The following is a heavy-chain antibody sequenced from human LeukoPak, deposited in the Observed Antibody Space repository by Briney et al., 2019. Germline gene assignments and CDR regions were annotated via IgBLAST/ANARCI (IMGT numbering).Heavy chain of an antibody. CDR3: AREKDDTTMVRGDLTT. Sequence: ASVKVSCKASGYTFTSYGISWVRQAAGQGVEGMGWISAYNGNTNYAQMLQGRVTMTTDSSTSTAYMELRSLRSDDTAVYYCAREKDDTTMVRGDLTTWGQGTLVTVSS. CDR2: ISAYNGNT. J-gene: IGHJ5*02. V-gene: IGHV1-18*01. CDR1: GYTFTSYG. D-gene: IGHD3-10*01.